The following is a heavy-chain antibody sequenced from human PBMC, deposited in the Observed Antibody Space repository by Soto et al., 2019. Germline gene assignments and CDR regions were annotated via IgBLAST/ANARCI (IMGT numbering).Heavy chain of an antibody. CDR3: ARAARGGNYLYYYYYYGMDV. V-gene: IGHV1-18*04. CDR1: GYTFTSYG. J-gene: IGHJ6*02. D-gene: IGHD4-4*01. Sequence: ASVKVSCKASGYTFTSYGISWVRQAPGQGLEWLGWISAYNGNTNNAQKLQGRVTMTTDTSTSTAYMELRSLRPDDTAVYYCARAARGGNYLYYYYYYGMDVWGQGTTATVSS. CDR2: ISAYNGNT.